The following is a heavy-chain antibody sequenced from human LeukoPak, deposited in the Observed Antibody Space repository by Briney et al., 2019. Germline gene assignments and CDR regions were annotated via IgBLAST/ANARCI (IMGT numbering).Heavy chain of an antibody. J-gene: IGHJ4*02. CDR3: TRDPDGTTDFDY. Sequence: ASVKVSCKASGYTFINYGVSWVRQAPGEGLEWMGWISVYDGNTDYAQKFRDRVTMTTDTSTTTAYMELRSLKSDDTAEYYCTRDPDGTTDFDYWGQGTLVTVSS. CDR1: GYTFINYG. D-gene: IGHD1-7*01. CDR2: ISVYDGNT. V-gene: IGHV1-18*01.